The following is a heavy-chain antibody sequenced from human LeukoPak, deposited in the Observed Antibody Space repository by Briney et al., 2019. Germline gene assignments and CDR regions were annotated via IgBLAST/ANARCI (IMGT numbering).Heavy chain of an antibody. D-gene: IGHD1-26*01. CDR2: ISVYSGNT. V-gene: IGHV1-18*01. J-gene: IGHJ4*02. CDR3: AREAGTTTGLFDY. CDR1: GYTSTTYG. Sequence: ASVKVSCKASGYTSTTYGISWVRQAPGQGLEWMGWISVYSGNTNYAQKLHGRVAMTTDTSPSTAYLELRSLRSDDTAVYYCAREAGTTTGLFDYWGQGTLVTVSS.